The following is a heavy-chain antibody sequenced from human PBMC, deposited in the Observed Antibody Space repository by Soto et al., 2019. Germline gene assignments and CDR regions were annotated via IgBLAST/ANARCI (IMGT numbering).Heavy chain of an antibody. D-gene: IGHD1-20*01. J-gene: IGHJ6*02. CDR3: AKWGLITAITDGHV. Sequence: GGSLRLSCAASGFTFSSYAMSWVRQAPGKGLEWVSAISGSGGSTYYRDSVKGRFTISRDSSRNTVYLQMNNLSVDDTALYYCAKWGLITAITDGHVWGQGTTVTVSS. V-gene: IGHV3-23*01. CDR1: GFTFSSYA. CDR2: ISGSGGST.